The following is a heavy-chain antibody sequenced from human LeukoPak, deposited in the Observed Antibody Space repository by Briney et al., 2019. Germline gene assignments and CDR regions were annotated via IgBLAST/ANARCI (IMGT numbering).Heavy chain of an antibody. D-gene: IGHD2-21*02. CDR1: GFTFSSYA. J-gene: IGHJ4*02. Sequence: GGSLRLSCAASGFTFSSYAMSWVRQAPGKGLEWVSAISGSGGSTYYADSVKGRFTISRDNSKNTLYLQMNSLRAEDTAVYYCAKVSDIGVVTAIHFDYWGQGTLVTVSS. CDR3: AKVSDIGVVTAIHFDY. V-gene: IGHV3-23*01. CDR2: ISGSGGST.